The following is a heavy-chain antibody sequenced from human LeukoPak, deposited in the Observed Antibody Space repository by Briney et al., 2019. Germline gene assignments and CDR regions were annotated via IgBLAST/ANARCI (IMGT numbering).Heavy chain of an antibody. CDR1: RFTFSSYE. Sequence: GGSLRLSCAASRFTFSSYEMNWVRQAPGKGLEWVSYISSSGSTIYYADSVKGRFTISRDNAKNSLYLQMNSLRAEDTAVYYCARGIAAADLDYWGQGTLVTVSS. CDR2: ISSSGSTI. J-gene: IGHJ4*02. D-gene: IGHD6-13*01. CDR3: ARGIAAADLDY. V-gene: IGHV3-48*03.